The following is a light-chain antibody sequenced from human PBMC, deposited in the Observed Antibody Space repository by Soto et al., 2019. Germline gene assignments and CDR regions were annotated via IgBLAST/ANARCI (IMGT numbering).Light chain of an antibody. CDR3: QQRHMWPIT. V-gene: IGKV3-11*01. J-gene: IGKJ5*01. CDR2: DAY. Sequence: EVGLTQSPVTLSLSPVEIATLSCRASQSFLGLLAWYQQKPGQAPGLLIYDAYNRATATPPRFSGSGSGTDFTLTISSLEPEDSAVYYCQQRHMWPITFGQGTRLEI. CDR1: QSFLGL.